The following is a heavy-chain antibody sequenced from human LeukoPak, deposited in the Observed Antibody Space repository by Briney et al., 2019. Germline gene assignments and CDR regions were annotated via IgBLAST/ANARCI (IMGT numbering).Heavy chain of an antibody. CDR2: IIPIFGTA. J-gene: IGHJ4*02. CDR3: ASPTGDGYSYGPFDY. V-gene: IGHV1-69*06. D-gene: IGHD5-18*01. CDR1: GGTFSSYA. Sequence: SVKVSCKASGGTFSSYAISWVRQAPGQALEWMGGIIPIFGTANYAQKFQGRVTITADKSTSTAYMELSSLRSEDTAVYYCASPTGDGYSYGPFDYWGQGTLVTVSS.